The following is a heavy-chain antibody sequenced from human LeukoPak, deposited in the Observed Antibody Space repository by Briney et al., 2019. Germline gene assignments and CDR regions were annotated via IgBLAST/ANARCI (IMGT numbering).Heavy chain of an antibody. V-gene: IGHV3-21*01. CDR2: ISSSSSYI. Sequence: TGGSLRLSCAASGFTFSSYSMNWVRQAPGKGLEWVSSISSSSSYIYYADSVKGRFTISRDNAKNSLYLQMNSLRAEGTAVYYCAREVGATPFDYWGQGTLVTVSS. CDR1: GFTFSSYS. J-gene: IGHJ4*02. D-gene: IGHD1-26*01. CDR3: AREVGATPFDY.